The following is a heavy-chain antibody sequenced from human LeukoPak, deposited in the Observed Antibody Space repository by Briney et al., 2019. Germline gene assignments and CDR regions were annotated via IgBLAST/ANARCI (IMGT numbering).Heavy chain of an antibody. Sequence: GGSLRLSCAASGFTFSSYWVSWVRQAPGKGLEWVANINQGGSEEYYVDSVKGRFTISRDNAKNSLYLQMNSLRAEDTAVYYCARGRYSSGWYGYFGYWGQRTLVTVSS. D-gene: IGHD6-19*01. CDR1: GFTFSSYW. CDR2: INQGGSEE. J-gene: IGHJ4*02. CDR3: ARGRYSSGWYGYFGY. V-gene: IGHV3-7*04.